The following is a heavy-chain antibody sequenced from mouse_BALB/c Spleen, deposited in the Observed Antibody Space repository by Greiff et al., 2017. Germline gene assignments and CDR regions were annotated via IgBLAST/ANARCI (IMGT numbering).Heavy chain of an antibody. V-gene: IGHV2-9*02. J-gene: IGHJ2*01. Sequence: QVQLQQSGPGLVAPSQSLSITCTVSGFSLTSYGVHWVRQPPGKGLEWLGVIWAGGSTNYNSALMSRLSISKDNSKSQVFLKMNSLQTDDTAMYYCARDRYDGHFDYWGQGTTLTVSS. CDR2: IWAGGST. D-gene: IGHD2-14*01. CDR1: GFSLTSYG. CDR3: ARDRYDGHFDY.